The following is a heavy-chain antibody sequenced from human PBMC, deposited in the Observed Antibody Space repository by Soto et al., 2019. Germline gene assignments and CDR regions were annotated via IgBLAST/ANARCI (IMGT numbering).Heavy chain of an antibody. Sequence: PGGSLILSCAASGFTFDYYTMHWVRQAPGKGLEWVSLISWDGGSTYYADSVKGRFTISRDNSKNSLYLQMNSLRAEDTAVYYCAREERDYYGSGSYSGPYYWGQGTLVTVSS. V-gene: IGHV3-43*01. J-gene: IGHJ4*02. D-gene: IGHD3-10*01. CDR1: GFTFDYYT. CDR3: AREERDYYGSGSYSGPYY. CDR2: ISWDGGST.